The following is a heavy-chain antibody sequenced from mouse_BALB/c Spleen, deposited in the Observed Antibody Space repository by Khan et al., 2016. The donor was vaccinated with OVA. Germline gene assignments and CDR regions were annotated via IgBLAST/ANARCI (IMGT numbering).Heavy chain of an antibody. CDR2: IAPGSGNT. V-gene: IGHV1S41*01. D-gene: IGHD1-1*01. Sequence: DLVKPGASVTLSCKASGYTFTSYWINWIKQRPGQGLEWIGHIAPGSGNTYYNEMFKGKTTLTVDTSSSTAYIQLSTLSSEDSAVYFYASSNSYGRSLYAMDYWGQGTSVTVSS. CDR3: ASSNSYGRSLYAMDY. J-gene: IGHJ4*01. CDR1: GYTFTSYW.